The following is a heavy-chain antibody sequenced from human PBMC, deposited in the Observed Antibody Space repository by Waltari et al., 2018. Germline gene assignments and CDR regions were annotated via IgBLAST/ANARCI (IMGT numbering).Heavy chain of an antibody. CDR2: IHHVGST. Sequence: QVQLQESGPGLVKPSETLSLTCAVSGYSISSGYYWGWIRQPPGKGLDLIGIIHHVGSTYYNPSLKSRVTISVDTSKNQFSLKLSSVTAADTAVYYCAIIPTDYYDSSVDYWGQGTLVTVSS. CDR1: GYSISSGYY. J-gene: IGHJ4*02. D-gene: IGHD3-22*01. CDR3: AIIPTDYYDSSVDY. V-gene: IGHV4-38-2*01.